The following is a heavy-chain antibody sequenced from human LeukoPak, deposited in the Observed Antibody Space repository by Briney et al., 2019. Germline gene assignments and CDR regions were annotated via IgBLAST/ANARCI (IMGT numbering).Heavy chain of an antibody. CDR1: GFTFSSYG. CDR3: ARDNSGYEAPYYYGMDV. D-gene: IGHD5-12*01. V-gene: IGHV3-33*01. J-gene: IGHJ6*02. CDR2: IWYDGSNK. Sequence: GRSLRLSCAASGFTFSSYGMHWVRQAPGKGLEWVAVIWYDGSNKYYADSVKGRFTISRDNSKNTLYLQMNSLRAEDTAVYYCARDNSGYEAPYYYGMDVWGQGTTVTVSS.